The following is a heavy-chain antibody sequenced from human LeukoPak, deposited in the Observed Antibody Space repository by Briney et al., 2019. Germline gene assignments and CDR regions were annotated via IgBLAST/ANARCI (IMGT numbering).Heavy chain of an antibody. CDR1: GFTFSSYS. D-gene: IGHD1-26*01. CDR3: ARELPSADY. CDR2: ISSSSSYI. V-gene: IGHV3-21*01. J-gene: IGHJ4*02. Sequence: GGSLRLSCAASGFTFSSYSMNWVRQAPGKGLEGVSSISSSSSYIYYADSVKGGFTISRDNAKNSLYLQMNSLRAEDTAVYYCARELPSADYWRQGTLVTVSS.